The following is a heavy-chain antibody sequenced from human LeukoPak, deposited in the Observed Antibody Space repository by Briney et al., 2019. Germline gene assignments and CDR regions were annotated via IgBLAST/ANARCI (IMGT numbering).Heavy chain of an antibody. CDR2: ISGSGGST. J-gene: IGHJ4*02. D-gene: IGHD3-22*01. V-gene: IGHV3-23*01. Sequence: GGSLRLSCAASGLTFSSYAMSWVRQAPGKGLEWVSAISGSGGSTYYADSVKGRFTISRDNSKNTLYLQMNSLRAEDTAVYYCANFDYYDSSGYYPTQYYFDYWGQGTLVTVSS. CDR3: ANFDYYDSSGYYPTQYYFDY. CDR1: GLTFSSYA.